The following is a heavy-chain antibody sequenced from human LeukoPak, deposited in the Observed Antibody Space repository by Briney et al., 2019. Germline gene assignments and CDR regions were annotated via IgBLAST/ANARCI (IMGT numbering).Heavy chain of an antibody. V-gene: IGHV1-69*05. CDR3: ARVITIFGVVKMYNWFDP. Sequence: GSSVKVSCKASGGTFSSFPISWVRQAPGQGLEWMGGINPDFGTVNFAQRFQGRVTITTDESTNTAYMELSSLRSEDTAVYYCARVITIFGVVKMYNWFDPWGQGTLVTVSS. CDR1: GGTFSSFP. D-gene: IGHD3-3*01. J-gene: IGHJ5*02. CDR2: INPDFGTV.